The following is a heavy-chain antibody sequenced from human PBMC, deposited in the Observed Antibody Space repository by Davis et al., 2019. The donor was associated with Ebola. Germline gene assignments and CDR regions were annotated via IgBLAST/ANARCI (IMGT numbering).Heavy chain of an antibody. V-gene: IGHV3-74*01. Sequence: PGGSLRLSCAISGFTFSHNWMHWVRQAPGKGLVWVSSINSGGSVTSYADSVEGRFTISRDNAKDTLYLQMNSLRAEDTAVYYCARGASYGMDDWGQGTTVTVSS. CDR2: INSGGSVT. CDR1: GFTFSHNW. J-gene: IGHJ6*02. CDR3: ARGASYGMDD.